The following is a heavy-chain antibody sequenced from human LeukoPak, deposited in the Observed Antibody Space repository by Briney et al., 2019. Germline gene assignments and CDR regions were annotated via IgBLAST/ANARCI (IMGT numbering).Heavy chain of an antibody. D-gene: IGHD5-18*01. V-gene: IGHV1-69*06. CDR2: IILIFGTA. Sequence: AVKVSCKASGGTFSSYAISWVGQAPGQGVEWMGGIILIFGTAIYAQKFQARVTITAPNSTSTAYMELISLRSEYTPVYYCARSAMVHMKEKYYFDYSGQGTLVTVSS. J-gene: IGHJ4*02. CDR3: ARSAMVHMKEKYYFDY. CDR1: GGTFSSYA.